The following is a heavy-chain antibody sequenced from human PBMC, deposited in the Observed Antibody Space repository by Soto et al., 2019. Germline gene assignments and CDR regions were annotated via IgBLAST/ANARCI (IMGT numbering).Heavy chain of an antibody. V-gene: IGHV3-23*01. Sequence: PGGSLRLSCAASGFTFSGYAMSWVRQAPGKGLEWVSAISGSGGSTYYADSVKGRFTISRDNSKNTLYLQMNSLRAEDTAVYYCAKENAYYDFWSGYWSGGMDVWGQGTTVTVSS. CDR1: GFTFSGYA. CDR3: AKENAYYDFWSGYWSGGMDV. J-gene: IGHJ6*02. CDR2: ISGSGGST. D-gene: IGHD3-3*01.